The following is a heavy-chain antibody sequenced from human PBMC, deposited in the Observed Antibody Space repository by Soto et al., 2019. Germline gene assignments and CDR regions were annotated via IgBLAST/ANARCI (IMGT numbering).Heavy chain of an antibody. V-gene: IGHV1-69*08. J-gene: IGHJ4*02. CDR3: ARDPGGWLQPPRY. CDR1: GGTFSSYT. D-gene: IGHD3-9*01. Sequence: QVQLVQSGAEVKKPGSSVKVSCKASGGTFSSYTISWVRQAPGQGLEWMGRIIPILGIANYAQKFQGRVTXTXDXXKSAAYMELSSLRSEDTAVYYCARDPGGWLQPPRYWGQGNLVTVSS. CDR2: IIPILGIA.